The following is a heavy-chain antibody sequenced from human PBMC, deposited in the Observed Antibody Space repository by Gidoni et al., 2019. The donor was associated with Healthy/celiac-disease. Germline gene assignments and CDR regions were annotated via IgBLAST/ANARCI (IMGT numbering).Heavy chain of an antibody. V-gene: IGHV1-58*02. J-gene: IGHJ4*02. D-gene: IGHD5-18*01. CDR3: AAELSGYSYGSFDY. CDR2: IVVGSGNT. Sequence: QMQLVQSGPEVKKPGTSVKVSCKASGFTFPSSAMQWVRQARGQRLEWIGWIVVGSGNTNYAQKFQERVTITRDMSTSTAYMELSSLRSEDTAVYYCAAELSGYSYGSFDYWGQGTLVTVSS. CDR1: GFTFPSSA.